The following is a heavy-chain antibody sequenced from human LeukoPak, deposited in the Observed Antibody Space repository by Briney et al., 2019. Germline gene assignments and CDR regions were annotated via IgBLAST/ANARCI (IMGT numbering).Heavy chain of an antibody. CDR3: AKDIRRGYNYGYDQFAY. CDR1: GFTFSSYW. J-gene: IGHJ4*02. CDR2: INSDGSRT. V-gene: IGHV3-74*01. Sequence: QSGGSLRLSCAASGFTFSSYWMHWVRQAPGKGLVWVSRINSDGSRTSYADSVKGRFTISRDNSKNMVYLQMSSLKAEDTAIYYCAKDIRRGYNYGYDQFAYWGQGILVTVSS. D-gene: IGHD5-18*01.